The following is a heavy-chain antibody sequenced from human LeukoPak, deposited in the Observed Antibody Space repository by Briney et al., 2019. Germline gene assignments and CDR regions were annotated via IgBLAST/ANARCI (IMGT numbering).Heavy chain of an antibody. D-gene: IGHD3-10*01. CDR3: ATVRVRYYYGSGTSFDY. Sequence: ASVKVSFKVSGYALTELSMHWVRQAPGKGLEWMGGFDPEDGETIYAQKFQGRVTMTEDTSTDTAYMELSSLRSEDTAVYYCATVRVRYYYGSGTSFDYWGQGTLVTVSS. CDR1: GYALTELS. CDR2: FDPEDGET. V-gene: IGHV1-24*01. J-gene: IGHJ4*02.